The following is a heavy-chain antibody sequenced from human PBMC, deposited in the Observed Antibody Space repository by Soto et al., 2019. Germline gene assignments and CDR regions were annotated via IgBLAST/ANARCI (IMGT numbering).Heavy chain of an antibody. Sequence: SETLSLTCTVSGGSISSSSYYWGLIRQPPGKGLEWIGFIYYSGTTLYNPSLESRVSMSLDASKNQFSLTLRSVTAADTAVYYCARRITMSSVTLGNDNWFDPSGQGTLVTVSS. CDR3: ARRITMSSVTLGNDNWFDP. J-gene: IGHJ5*02. CDR2: IYYSGTT. CDR1: GGSISSSSYY. V-gene: IGHV4-39*01. D-gene: IGHD3-10*02.